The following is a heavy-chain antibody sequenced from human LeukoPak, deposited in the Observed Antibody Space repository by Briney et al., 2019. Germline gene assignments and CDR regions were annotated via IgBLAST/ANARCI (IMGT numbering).Heavy chain of an antibody. J-gene: IGHJ4*02. V-gene: IGHV3-48*02. D-gene: IGHD3-10*01. CDR1: GFTFSTYS. CDR2: ISSSSGTI. CDR3: ARDQSDYYGSGSYSEGSY. Sequence: RPGGSLRLSCAASGFTFSTYSMKWVRQAPGKGLEWVSCISSSSGTIYYADSVKGRFTISRDNAKNSLYLQMNGLRDEDTAVYYCARDQSDYYGSGSYSEGSYWGQGTLVTVSS.